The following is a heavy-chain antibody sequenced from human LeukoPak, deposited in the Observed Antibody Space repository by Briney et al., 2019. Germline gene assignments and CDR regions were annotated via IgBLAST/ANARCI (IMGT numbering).Heavy chain of an antibody. Sequence: GGSLRLSCAASGFTFSGSALHWVRQASRKGLEWVGRIRSTANGYATAYAASVKGRFTISRDDSKNTAYLQMDSLKTEDTAVYYCARAVGGDGSGSLWGPGTLVTVSS. V-gene: IGHV3-73*01. J-gene: IGHJ4*02. CDR2: IRSTANGYAT. CDR3: ARAVGGDGSGSL. CDR1: GFTFSGSA. D-gene: IGHD3-10*01.